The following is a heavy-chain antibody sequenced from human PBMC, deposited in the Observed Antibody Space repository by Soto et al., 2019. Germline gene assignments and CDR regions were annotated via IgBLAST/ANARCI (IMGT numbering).Heavy chain of an antibody. CDR2: ISKSDYT. D-gene: IGHD2-2*01. CDR3: AREDSIIIPAVSDF. CDR1: GFAFNNYG. J-gene: IGHJ4*02. V-gene: IGHV3-21*01. Sequence: GESLKISCTVSGFAFNNYGINWVRQAPGKGLEWVSSISKSDYTYYSDSVTGRFTISRDNAKNSVSIQMNTLRVEDTAVYYCAREDSIIIPAVSDFWGQGTLVTVSS.